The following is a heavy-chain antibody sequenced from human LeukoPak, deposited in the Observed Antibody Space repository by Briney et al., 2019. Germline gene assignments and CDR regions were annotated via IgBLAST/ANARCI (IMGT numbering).Heavy chain of an antibody. Sequence: PGGSLRLSCAAAGFTFSDYYMSWIRQAPGKGLEWLSYISSSGSSRKYADSVKGRFTISRDNAQNSLYLQMNSLRPEDTAGYYCARDYDSSGYPYYFDYWGQGTLVTVSS. J-gene: IGHJ4*02. CDR3: ARDYDSSGYPYYFDY. CDR2: ISSSGSSR. D-gene: IGHD3-22*01. CDR1: GFTFSDYY. V-gene: IGHV3-11*04.